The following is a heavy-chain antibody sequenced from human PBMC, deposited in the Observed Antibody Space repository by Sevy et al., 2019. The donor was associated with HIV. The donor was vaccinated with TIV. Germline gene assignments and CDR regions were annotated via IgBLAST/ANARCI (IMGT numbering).Heavy chain of an antibody. J-gene: IGHJ5*02. Sequence: SETLSLTCTVSGGSISAYYWSWLRQPPGKGLEYIGDIYYTRSTYYKPSLKSRVTISVDTSKNQFYLNLRSVTAVDTAVYYCARAPPVRSGDDSLNWLDPWGQGILVTVSS. D-gene: IGHD5-12*01. CDR1: GGSISAYY. CDR2: IYYTRST. V-gene: IGHV4-59*12. CDR3: ARAPPVRSGDDSLNWLDP.